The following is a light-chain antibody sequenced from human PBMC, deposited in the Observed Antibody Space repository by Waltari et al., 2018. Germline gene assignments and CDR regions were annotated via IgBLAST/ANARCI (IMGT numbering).Light chain of an antibody. V-gene: IGKV1-39*01. CDR2: AAS. Sequence: DIQMTQSPSSLSASVGDRVTITCRASQSISSYLNWYQQKRGKAPKVLLYAASSLQSGVPSRFSGSGSGTDCTLTISSLQPEDFASYYCQQSYSLPLTFGQGTKLEIK. CDR1: QSISSY. CDR3: QQSYSLPLT. J-gene: IGKJ2*01.